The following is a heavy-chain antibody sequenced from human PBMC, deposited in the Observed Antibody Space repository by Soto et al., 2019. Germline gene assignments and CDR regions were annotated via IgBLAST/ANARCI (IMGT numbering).Heavy chain of an antibody. Sequence: SQTLSLTCAISGDTVSNNNAGWHWIRQSPSRGLEWLGRTYYRSKWYNDYAISVKSRITINPDTSKNQFSLQLNSVTPEDTAVYYCARSTHWAFDYWGQGTLVTVSS. CDR2: TYYRSKWYN. CDR1: GDTVSNNNAG. D-gene: IGHD7-27*01. J-gene: IGHJ4*02. V-gene: IGHV6-1*01. CDR3: ARSTHWAFDY.